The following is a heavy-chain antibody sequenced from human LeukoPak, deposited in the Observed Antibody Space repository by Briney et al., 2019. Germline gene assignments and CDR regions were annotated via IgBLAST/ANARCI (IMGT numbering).Heavy chain of an antibody. CDR2: ISSSSSYI. CDR1: GFTFSSYS. J-gene: IGHJ4*02. Sequence: GGSLRLSCAASGFTFSSYSMNWVRQAPGKGLEWVSSISSSSSYIYYADSVKGRFTISRDNAKNSLYLQMNSLRAEDTAVYYCARGDSSGYYCPYWGQGTRVTVSS. D-gene: IGHD3-22*01. V-gene: IGHV3-21*01. CDR3: ARGDSSGYYCPY.